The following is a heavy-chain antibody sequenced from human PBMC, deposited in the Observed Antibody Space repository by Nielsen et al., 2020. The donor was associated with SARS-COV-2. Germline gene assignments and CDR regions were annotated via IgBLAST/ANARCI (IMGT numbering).Heavy chain of an antibody. V-gene: IGHV3-23*01. Sequence: GGSLRLSCAASGFSFSNYSMSWVRQAPGKGLEWVSSISGSGAETDYADSVRGRFTVSRDTSKNTLYLQMNGLRAEDTAVYYCARLWDDGYYFDTGPYDYWGQGTLVTVSS. CDR1: GFSFSNYS. CDR2: ISGSGAET. D-gene: IGHD3-22*01. CDR3: ARLWDDGYYFDTGPYDY. J-gene: IGHJ4*02.